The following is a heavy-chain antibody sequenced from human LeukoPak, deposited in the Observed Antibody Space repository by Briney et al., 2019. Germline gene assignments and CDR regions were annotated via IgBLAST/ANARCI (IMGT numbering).Heavy chain of an antibody. CDR1: GYTFTSYY. V-gene: IGHV1-46*01. Sequence: ASVKVSCKASGYTFTSYYMHWVRQAPGQGLEWMGIINPSGGSTSYAQKFQGRVTMTRDTSTSTVYMELSSLRSEDTAVSYCATYDSSGYYYLDYWGQGTLVTVSS. J-gene: IGHJ4*02. CDR2: INPSGGST. D-gene: IGHD3-22*01. CDR3: ATYDSSGYYYLDY.